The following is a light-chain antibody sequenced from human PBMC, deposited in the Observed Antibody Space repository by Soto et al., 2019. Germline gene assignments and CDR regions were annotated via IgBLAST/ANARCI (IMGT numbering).Light chain of an antibody. J-gene: IGKJ1*01. V-gene: IGKV1-33*01. CDR2: DAS. CDR1: QDIATY. CDR3: QHYNSYSEA. Sequence: DIQMTQSPSSLSASVGNRVTITSQASQDIATYLNWYQQKPGKAPNLLIYDASNLETGVPSRFSGGGSGTHFTFTISNLQPDDFATYYCQHYNSYSEAFGQGTKVDI.